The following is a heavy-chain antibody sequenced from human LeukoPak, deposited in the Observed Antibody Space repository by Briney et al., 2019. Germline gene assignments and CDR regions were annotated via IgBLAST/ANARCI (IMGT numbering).Heavy chain of an antibody. Sequence: SETLSLTCTVSGGSISSSSYYWGWIRQPPGKGLEWIGSIHYSGSTYYNPSLKSRVTISVDTSKNQFSLKLSSVTAADTAVYYCARDITIRGAFDIWGQGTMVTVSS. J-gene: IGHJ3*02. CDR1: GGSISSSSYY. CDR3: ARDITIRGAFDI. D-gene: IGHD3-10*01. CDR2: IHYSGST. V-gene: IGHV4-39*07.